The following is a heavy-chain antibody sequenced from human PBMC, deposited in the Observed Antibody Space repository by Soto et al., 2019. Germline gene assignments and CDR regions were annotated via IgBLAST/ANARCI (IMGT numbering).Heavy chain of an antibody. CDR1: GFSLSTSGVG. Sequence: QITLKASGPTLVKPTQTLTLTCTFSGFSLSTSGVGVGWIRQPPAKALEWLALIYWDDDKRYSPSLKSRLTITKDSSKNQVVLTMSNMDTVDTATYYCARSVVVVAGITFYFCGEGTLVAVSS. CDR3: ARSVVVVAGITFYF. CDR2: IYWDDDK. V-gene: IGHV2-5*02. J-gene: IGHJ4*02. D-gene: IGHD2-15*01.